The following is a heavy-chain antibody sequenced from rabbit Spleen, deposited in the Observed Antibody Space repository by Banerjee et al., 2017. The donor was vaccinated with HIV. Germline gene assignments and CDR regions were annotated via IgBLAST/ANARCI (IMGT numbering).Heavy chain of an antibody. CDR3: ARNANGGWDL. V-gene: IGHV1S40*01. Sequence: QSLEESGGGLVKPGASLTLTCKASGFSLNSGYDMCWVRQAPGKGLEWVACAYAGSSGSAYSATWAKGRFTISSDNAQNTVDLQMNSLTPADTATYFCARNANGGWDLWGPGTLVTVS. D-gene: IGHD4-1*01. CDR2: AYAGSSGSA. CDR1: GFSLNSGYD. J-gene: IGHJ4*01.